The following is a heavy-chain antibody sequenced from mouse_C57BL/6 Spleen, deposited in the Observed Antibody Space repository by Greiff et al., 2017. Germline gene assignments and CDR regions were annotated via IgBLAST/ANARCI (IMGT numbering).Heavy chain of an antibody. CDR1: GYTFTSYW. Sequence: QVQLQQPGAELVKPGASVKLSCKASGYTFTSYWMQWVKQRPGQGLEWIGEIDPSDSYTNYNQKFKGKATLTVDTSSSTAYMQLSSLTSEDSAVYYCALITTVVEAYWGQGTLVTVSA. CDR2: IDPSDSYT. D-gene: IGHD1-1*01. CDR3: ALITTVVEAY. J-gene: IGHJ3*01. V-gene: IGHV1-50*01.